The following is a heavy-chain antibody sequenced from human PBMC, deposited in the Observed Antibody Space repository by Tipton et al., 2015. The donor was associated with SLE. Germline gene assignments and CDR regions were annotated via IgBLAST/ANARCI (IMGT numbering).Heavy chain of an antibody. CDR1: GFTFRSFA. Sequence: SLRLSCAASGFTFRSFAMSWVRQAPGKGLEWVAFIRYDGSNEDYADSVKGRFTISRDNSKNTLYLQMNSLRAEDTAVYYCAKGTVVVVVAALDVWGQGTTVTVSS. D-gene: IGHD2-15*01. CDR2: IRYDGSNE. V-gene: IGHV3-30*02. CDR3: AKGTVVVVVAALDV. J-gene: IGHJ6*02.